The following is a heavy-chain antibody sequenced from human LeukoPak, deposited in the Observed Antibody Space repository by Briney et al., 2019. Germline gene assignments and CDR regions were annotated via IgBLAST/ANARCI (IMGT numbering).Heavy chain of an antibody. CDR1: GFTFTSYG. CDR2: ISYDGGYQ. D-gene: IGHD3-16*01. V-gene: IGHV3-30*18. J-gene: IGHJ6*02. Sequence: GRSLRLSCAASGFTFTSYGKHWVRQAPGKGLEWVTYISYDGGYQYYADSVKGRFTISRDNSKNTVYLQLNSLRPEDTAVYYCAKDRRMMSPHYGMDVWGQGTTVTVSS. CDR3: AKDRRMMSPHYGMDV.